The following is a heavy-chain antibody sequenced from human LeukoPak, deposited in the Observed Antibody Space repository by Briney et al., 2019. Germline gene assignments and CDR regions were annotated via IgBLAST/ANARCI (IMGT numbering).Heavy chain of an antibody. CDR2: IYSGGTT. V-gene: IGHV3-53*01. CDR3: ARVGDHFHWNLDL. Sequence: GGSLRLSCAASGFTVSTYYMIWVRQAPGKGLECVSIIYSGGTTYYADSVKGRFTISRDTSKNTLSLQMSSLRAEDTAVYFCARVGDHFHWNLDLWGRGTLVTVSS. D-gene: IGHD3-3*02. J-gene: IGHJ2*01. CDR1: GFTVSTYY.